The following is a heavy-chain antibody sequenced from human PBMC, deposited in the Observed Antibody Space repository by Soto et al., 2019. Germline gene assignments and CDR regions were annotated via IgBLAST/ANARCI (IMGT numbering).Heavy chain of an antibody. J-gene: IGHJ4*02. CDR3: TRTTIGAFDY. Sequence: EVQLVESGGGLVQPGGSLRLSCRDSGFTFSGDWMHWVRQAPGKGLDWVSRIDPYDTGISYADSVKGRFTIYRDNAKSTMYLQMNSLRPEDRAIDYGTRTTIGAFDYWGQGTRVIVSS. V-gene: IGHV3-74*01. CDR2: IDPYDTGI. CDR1: GFTFSGDW. D-gene: IGHD1-1*01.